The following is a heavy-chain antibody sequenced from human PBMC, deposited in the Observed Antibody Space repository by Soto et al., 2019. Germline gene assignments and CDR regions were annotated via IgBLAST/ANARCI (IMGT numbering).Heavy chain of an antibody. J-gene: IGHJ3*02. Sequence: SLNLACQASGFTFTSSAIQWVRQARGERLEWIGWIVVGSGNTNYAQKFQERVTITRDMSTSTAYMKLSSLRSEDTAVYYCAADSLYTYSGGYENAFAIWGQGTMVTVSS. V-gene: IGHV1-58*02. CDR3: AADSLYTYSGGYENAFAI. D-gene: IGHD6-19*01. CDR1: GFTFTSSA. CDR2: IVVGSGNT.